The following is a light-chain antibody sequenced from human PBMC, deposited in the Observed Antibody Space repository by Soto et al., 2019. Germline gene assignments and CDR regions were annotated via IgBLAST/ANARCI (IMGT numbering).Light chain of an antibody. Sequence: SVLTQPPSVSGAPGQRVTFSCTGSSSNIGAGYDVHWYQQFPGTAPKLLISGNINRPSGIPDRFSGSKSGTSASLAITGLQTEDAADYYCQSYDVRLTAYVFGNGTKLTV. V-gene: IGLV1-40*01. CDR2: GNI. CDR1: SSNIGAGYD. CDR3: QSYDVRLTAYV. J-gene: IGLJ1*01.